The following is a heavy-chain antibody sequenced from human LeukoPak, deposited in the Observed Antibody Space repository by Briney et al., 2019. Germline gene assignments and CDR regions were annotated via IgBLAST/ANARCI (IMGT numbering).Heavy chain of an antibody. Sequence: GGSLRLSCAASGFTFSSYAMHWVRQAPGKGLEWVAVISYDGSNKYYADSVKGRFTISRDNSKNTLYLQMNSLRAEDTAVYYCARDGTYCSGGSCTYYFDYWGQGTLVTVSS. CDR1: GFTFSSYA. CDR3: ARDGTYCSGGSCTYYFDY. D-gene: IGHD2-15*01. J-gene: IGHJ4*02. CDR2: ISYDGSNK. V-gene: IGHV3-30-3*01.